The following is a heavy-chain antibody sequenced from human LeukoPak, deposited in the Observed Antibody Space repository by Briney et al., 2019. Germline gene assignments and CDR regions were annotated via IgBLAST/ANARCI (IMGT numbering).Heavy chain of an antibody. D-gene: IGHD5-12*01. CDR2: ISSNGGST. J-gene: IGHJ5*02. CDR3: VKMGIHGYGGYDYWFDP. V-gene: IGHV3-64D*06. CDR1: GFTFRSYD. Sequence: GGSLSLSCSASGFTFRSYDMHWVRQAPGKGPEYVSGISSNGGSTDYADSVKGRFTISRDNSKNTVYLQMSSLRAEDTAVYYCVKMGIHGYGGYDYWFDPWGQGTLVTVSS.